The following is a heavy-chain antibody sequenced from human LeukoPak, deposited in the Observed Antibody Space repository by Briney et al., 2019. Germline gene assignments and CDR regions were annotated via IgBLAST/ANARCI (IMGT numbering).Heavy chain of an antibody. Sequence: GSLRLSCAASGFIFNSYSMNWVRQAPGKGLEWVSYISSSSTIYYADSVKGRFTISRDNAKNSLYLQMNSLRDEDTAVYYCASKPTSWSLESYWGQGSLVTVSS. D-gene: IGHD1-14*01. V-gene: IGHV3-48*02. CDR3: ASKPTSWSLESY. CDR1: GFIFNSYS. CDR2: ISSSSTI. J-gene: IGHJ4*02.